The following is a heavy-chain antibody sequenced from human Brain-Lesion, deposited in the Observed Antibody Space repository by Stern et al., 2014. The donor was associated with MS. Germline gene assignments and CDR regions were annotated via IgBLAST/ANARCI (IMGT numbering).Heavy chain of an antibody. D-gene: IGHD2-15*01. J-gene: IGHJ5*02. Sequence: QVQLQESGPGLVKPSETLSLTCTVAGGSVSSTSYAWAWIRQPPGKGLEWIGTIYYSGDTYYSPSPTSRLTISLDASKNPFSPQRGFVTAADTAVYYCAGEEDIRYCSGGSCTGNWFDPWGQGTLVTVSS. CDR1: GGSVSSTSYA. CDR3: AGEEDIRYCSGGSCTGNWFDP. V-gene: IGHV4-39*01. CDR2: IYYSGDT.